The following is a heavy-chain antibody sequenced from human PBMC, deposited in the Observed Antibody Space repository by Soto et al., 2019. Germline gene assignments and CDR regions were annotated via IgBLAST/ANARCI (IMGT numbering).Heavy chain of an antibody. V-gene: IGHV3-9*02. CDR2: ISWNSGFT. J-gene: IGHJ3*02. Sequence: EVQLVESGGGLLQPGRSLRLSCAASGFSSDDFLMHWVRQAPGKGLEWVSGISWNSGFTGDADSVKGRFTISRDNAKNSLYLQMNSLRAEDTAFYYCVKDMSSSSWYAFDIWGQGTMVTVSP. D-gene: IGHD6-13*01. CDR1: GFSSDDFL. CDR3: VKDMSSSSWYAFDI.